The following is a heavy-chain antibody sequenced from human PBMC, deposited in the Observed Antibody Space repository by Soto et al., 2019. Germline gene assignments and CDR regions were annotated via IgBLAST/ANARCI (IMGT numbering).Heavy chain of an antibody. V-gene: IGHV3-23*01. CDR1: GFTFSSYA. J-gene: IGHJ6*02. CDR2: ISGSGGST. Sequence: GGSLRLSCAASGFTFSSYAMSWVRQAPGKGLEWVSAISGSGGSTYYAHSVKGRFTISRDNSKNTLYLQMNSLRAEDTAVYYCAKEVKKQQLVQGYYYYYGMDVWGQGTTVTVSS. D-gene: IGHD6-13*01. CDR3: AKEVKKQQLVQGYYYYYGMDV.